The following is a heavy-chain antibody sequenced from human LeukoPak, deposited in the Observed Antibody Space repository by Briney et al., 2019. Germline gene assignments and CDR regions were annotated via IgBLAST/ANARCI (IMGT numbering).Heavy chain of an antibody. D-gene: IGHD6-19*01. CDR2: ISGSGGST. Sequence: PGGSLRLSCAASGFTFSSYAMSWVRQAPGKGLEWVSAISGSGGSTYYADSVKGRFTISRDNSKNTLYLQMNSLRAEDTAVYYCARDKRGSGWYHGIDYWGQGTLVTVSS. CDR3: ARDKRGSGWYHGIDY. V-gene: IGHV3-23*01. CDR1: GFTFSSYA. J-gene: IGHJ4*02.